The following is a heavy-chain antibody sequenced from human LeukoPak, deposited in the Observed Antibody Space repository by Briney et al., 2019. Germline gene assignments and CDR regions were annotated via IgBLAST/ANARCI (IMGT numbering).Heavy chain of an antibody. J-gene: IGHJ4*02. CDR1: GFTFSSYA. CDR3: ARDAASGYWDY. Sequence: GGSLRLSCAASGFTFSSYAMHWVRQAPGKGLERVAVISYDGSNKYYADSVKGRFTISRDNSKNTLYLQMNSLRAEDTAVYYCARDAASGYWDYWGQGTLVTVSS. D-gene: IGHD3-22*01. CDR2: ISYDGSNK. V-gene: IGHV3-30-3*01.